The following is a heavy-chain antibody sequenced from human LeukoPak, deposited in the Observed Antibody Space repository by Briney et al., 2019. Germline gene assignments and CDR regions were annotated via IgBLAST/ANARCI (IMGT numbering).Heavy chain of an antibody. J-gene: IGHJ4*02. D-gene: IGHD3-16*02. CDR2: ISGSVGSS. CDR3: AKSLGVGGYTRYKGFDQ. V-gene: IGHV3-23*01. CDR1: GFTFNSFA. Sequence: GGSLRLSCAASGFTFNSFAMNWVRQAPGKGLEWVSSISGSVGSSHYADFVKGRFTISRDNSKNTLHLQMNSLRAEDTAVYYCAKSLGVGGYTRYKGFDQWGQGTLVTVSS.